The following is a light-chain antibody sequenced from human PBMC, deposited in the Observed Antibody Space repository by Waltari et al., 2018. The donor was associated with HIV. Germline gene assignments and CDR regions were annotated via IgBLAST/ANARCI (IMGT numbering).Light chain of an antibody. V-gene: IGLV1-44*01. CDR1: NSNVGNNF. CDR2: RHD. CDR3: ASWDDNLNHWV. J-gene: IGLJ3*02. Sequence: QSVLTQTPSASRAPGQRILMSCSGTNSNVGNNFVSWFQQVSGGAPKLVIYRHDQRPSGVPARLSAAKSGSTAALAIAGLQSDDEAEYFCASWDDNLNHWVFGGGTKLTV.